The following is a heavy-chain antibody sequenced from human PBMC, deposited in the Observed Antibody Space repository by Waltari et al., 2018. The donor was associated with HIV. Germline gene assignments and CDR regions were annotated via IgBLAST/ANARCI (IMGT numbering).Heavy chain of an antibody. V-gene: IGHV4-34*01. J-gene: IGHJ4*02. Sequence: QVQLQQWGAGLLKPSETLSLTCAVYGGSFSGYYWSWIRQPPGKGLEWIGEINHSGSTNYNPSLKSRVTISVDTSKNQFSLKLSSVTAADTAVYYCARGPPVDYDSSGYSLDYWGQGTLVTVSS. CDR3: ARGPPVDYDSSGYSLDY. CDR2: INHSGST. D-gene: IGHD3-22*01. CDR1: GGSFSGYY.